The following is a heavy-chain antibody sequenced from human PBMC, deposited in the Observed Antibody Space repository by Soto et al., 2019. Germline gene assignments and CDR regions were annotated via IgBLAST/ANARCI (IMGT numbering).Heavy chain of an antibody. J-gene: IGHJ4*02. CDR3: ARVAPSGSWEFDY. V-gene: IGHV3-21*01. CDR2: ISSSSSCI. D-gene: IGHD1-26*01. CDR1: GFTFSSDS. Sequence: GGTLRLSCAASGFTFSSDSMNWVRQAPGKGLEWVSSISSSSSCIYYADSVKGRITISRDNAKNSLYLQMNSLRAEDTAVYYCARVAPSGSWEFDYWGQGTLVTVSS.